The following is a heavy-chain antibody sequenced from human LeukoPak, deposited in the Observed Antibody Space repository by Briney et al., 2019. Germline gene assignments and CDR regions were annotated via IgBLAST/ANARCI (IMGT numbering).Heavy chain of an antibody. V-gene: IGHV5-51*01. CDR1: GYSFTSYW. J-gene: IGHJ5*02. Sequence: GESLKISCKSSGYSFTSYWIGWVRQMPGKGLESMGIIYPDDSDTRYSPSFQGQVTISADKSISTAYLQWSSLKASDTAMYYCAMGVWFGELRPPGWFDPWGQGTLVTVSS. CDR3: AMGVWFGELRPPGWFDP. CDR2: IYPDDSDT. D-gene: IGHD3-10*01.